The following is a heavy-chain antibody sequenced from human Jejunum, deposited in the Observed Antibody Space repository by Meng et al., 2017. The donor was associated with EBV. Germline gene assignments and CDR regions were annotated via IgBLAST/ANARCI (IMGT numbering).Heavy chain of an antibody. D-gene: IGHD4-17*01. Sequence: QIQLVQSGAEVKKPGASVKVSCKASGYTFTSYGITWVRQAPGQGLEWMGWISAYNGNTNYAQKFQGRVTMTTDSSTSTAYMEVRSLRSDDTAVYYCARTGYGDYSTTIYYFDYWGQGPLVTVSS. CDR1: GYTFTSYG. CDR3: ARTGYGDYSTTIYYFDY. CDR2: ISAYNGNT. V-gene: IGHV1-18*01. J-gene: IGHJ4*02.